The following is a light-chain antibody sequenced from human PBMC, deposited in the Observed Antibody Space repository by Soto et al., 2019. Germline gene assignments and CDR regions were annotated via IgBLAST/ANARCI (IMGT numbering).Light chain of an antibody. CDR3: QVWDSSSDHSYV. CDR1: NIGSKS. Sequence: SYELTQPPSVSVAPGQTARITCGGTNIGSKSVHWDQQKPRQAPVLVVYDDSYRPSGTPERFSGPISGNTATLTISRVEAGDEADYYCQVWDSSSDHSYVFGTGTKVTVL. V-gene: IGLV3-21*02. CDR2: DDS. J-gene: IGLJ1*01.